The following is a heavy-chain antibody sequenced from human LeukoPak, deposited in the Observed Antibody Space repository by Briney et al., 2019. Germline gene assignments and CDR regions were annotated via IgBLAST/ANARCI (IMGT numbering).Heavy chain of an antibody. CDR1: GFTFSSYG. CDR2: ISGSGGST. CDR3: AKDPFGLWFGELSDTIDY. J-gene: IGHJ4*02. V-gene: IGHV3-23*01. Sequence: PGGSLRLSCAASGFTFSSYGMSWVRQAPGKGLEWVSAISGSGGSTYYADSVKGRFTISRDDSKNALYLQMNSLRAEDTAVYYCAKDPFGLWFGELSDTIDYWGQGTLVTVSS. D-gene: IGHD3-10*01.